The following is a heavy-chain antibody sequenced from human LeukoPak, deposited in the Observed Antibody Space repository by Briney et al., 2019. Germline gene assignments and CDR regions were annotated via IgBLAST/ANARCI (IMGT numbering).Heavy chain of an antibody. CDR2: ISYDAQYR. CDR1: GFTLNSSA. CDR3: ARGYYDSSGYYNYFDN. J-gene: IGHJ4*02. D-gene: IGHD3-22*01. V-gene: IGHV3-30*04. Sequence: GGSLRLSCAASGFTLNSSAMHWVRQSPGRGLEWVAVISYDAQYRYYADSLKGRFTISRDNAKNSLYLQMSSLRAEDTAVYYCARGYYDSSGYYNYFDNWGQGMLVPVSS.